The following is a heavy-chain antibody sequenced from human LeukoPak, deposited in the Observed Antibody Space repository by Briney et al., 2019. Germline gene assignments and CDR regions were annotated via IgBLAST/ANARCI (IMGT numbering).Heavy chain of an antibody. D-gene: IGHD2-15*01. V-gene: IGHV3-33*01. Sequence: PGRSLRLSCAASGFTFSSYGMHWVRQAPGKGLEWVAVIWYDGSNKYYADSVKGRFTISRDNSKNTLYLQMNSLRAEDTAVYYCAREGEYYCSGGSCYSGIHSDYWGQGTLVTVSS. CDR2: IWYDGSNK. J-gene: IGHJ4*02. CDR3: AREGEYYCSGGSCYSGIHSDY. CDR1: GFTFSSYG.